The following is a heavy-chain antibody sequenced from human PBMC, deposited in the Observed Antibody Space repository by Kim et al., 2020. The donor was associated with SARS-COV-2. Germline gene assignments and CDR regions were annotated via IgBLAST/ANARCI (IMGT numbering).Heavy chain of an antibody. Sequence: DHGKGRVTISRDNYKNTLYLQMNSLRAEDTAVYYCAKDGGRKYPMYYFDYWGQGTLVTVSS. J-gene: IGHJ4*02. CDR3: AKDGGRKYPMYYFDY. D-gene: IGHD2-15*01. V-gene: IGHV3-30*02.